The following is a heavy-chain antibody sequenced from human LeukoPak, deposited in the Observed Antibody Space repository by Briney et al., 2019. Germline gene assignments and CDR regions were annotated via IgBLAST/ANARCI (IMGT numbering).Heavy chain of an antibody. CDR3: ARRRYYYDSSGYYGY. V-gene: IGHV4-59*12. Sequence: SETLSLTCTVSGGSISSYYWSWIRQPPGKGLEWIGYIYCSGSTNYNPSLKSRVTISVDTSKNQFSLKLSSVTAADTAVYYCARRRYYYDSSGYYGYWGQGTLVTVSS. D-gene: IGHD3-22*01. CDR2: IYCSGST. J-gene: IGHJ4*02. CDR1: GGSISSYY.